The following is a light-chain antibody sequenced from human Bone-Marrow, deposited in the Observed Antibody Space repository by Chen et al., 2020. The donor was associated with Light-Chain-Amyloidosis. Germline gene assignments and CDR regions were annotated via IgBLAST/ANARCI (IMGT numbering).Light chain of an antibody. CDR2: DDS. V-gene: IGLV3-21*02. CDR1: NIGSTS. Sequence: SYVLTQPSSVSVAPGQTATTACGGNNIGSTSVQWYQQTPGQARLLVVYDDSDRPSGIPERLSGSNSGNTATLTSSRVEAGDEADYYCQVWDRSSDRPVFGGGTKLTVL. J-gene: IGLJ3*02. CDR3: QVWDRSSDRPV.